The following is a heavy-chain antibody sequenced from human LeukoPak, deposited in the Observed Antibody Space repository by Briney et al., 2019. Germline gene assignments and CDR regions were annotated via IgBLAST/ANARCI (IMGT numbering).Heavy chain of an antibody. J-gene: IGHJ4*02. D-gene: IGHD1-26*01. CDR1: GDSISSSHW. CDR2: IYHSGNT. V-gene: IGHV4-4*02. Sequence: KSSETLSLTCAVSGDSISSSHWWSWLRQSPGKGLEWIGEIYHSGNTNYNPSLKSRVAISLDKSSNQFSLRLTSVTAADTAMYFCAREEMPGKFDYWGQGILVTVSS. CDR3: AREEMPGKFDY.